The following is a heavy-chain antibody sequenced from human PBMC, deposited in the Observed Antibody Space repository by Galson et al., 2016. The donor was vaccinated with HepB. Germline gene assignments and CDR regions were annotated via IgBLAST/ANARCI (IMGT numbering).Heavy chain of an antibody. D-gene: IGHD3-16*02. CDR3: ARVQTFYHYTWGTSRPRYFDY. CDR2: IYSGGST. J-gene: IGHJ4*02. V-gene: IGHV3-53*01. CDR1: GFAVRRNF. Sequence: SLRLSCAVSGFAVRRNFMAWVRQAPGKGLEWVSLIYSGGSTYYADSVRGRFTISRDISKNTLFLEMLNLRAEDTAVYYCARVQTFYHYTWGTSRPRYFDYWGQGTLVTVSS.